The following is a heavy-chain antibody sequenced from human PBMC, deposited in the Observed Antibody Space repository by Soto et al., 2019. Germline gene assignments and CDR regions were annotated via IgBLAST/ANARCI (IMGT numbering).Heavy chain of an antibody. CDR1: GFTFSIYA. V-gene: IGHV3-23*01. J-gene: IGHJ6*02. CDR2: ISGSGGST. Sequence: GGSLRLSCAASGFTFSIYAMSWVRHAPGKGLEWVSAISGSGGSTYYADSVKGRFTISRDNSKNTLYLQMNSLRAEDTAVYYCAKGGTRGYYYYGMDVWGQGTTVTVSS. D-gene: IGHD3-10*01. CDR3: AKGGTRGYYYYGMDV.